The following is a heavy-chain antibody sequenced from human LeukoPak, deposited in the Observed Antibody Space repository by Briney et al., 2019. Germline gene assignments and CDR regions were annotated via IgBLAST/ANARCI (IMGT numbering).Heavy chain of an antibody. V-gene: IGHV3-69-1*02. CDR2: FTSANYI. J-gene: IGHJ4*02. D-gene: IGHD6-13*01. CDR3: ARSLAAAGTGLDY. CDR1: GFAVSSNY. Sequence: PGGSLRLSCAASGFAVSSNYMNWVRQAPGKGLEWVSSFTSANYIYYAESLQGRFTISRDNAKNSLFLQMSSLRAEDTAIYYCARSLAAAGTGLDYWGQGALVTVSS.